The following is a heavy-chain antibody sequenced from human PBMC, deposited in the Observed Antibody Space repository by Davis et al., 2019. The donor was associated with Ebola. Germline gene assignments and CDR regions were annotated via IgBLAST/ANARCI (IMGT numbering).Heavy chain of an antibody. D-gene: IGHD5-12*01. CDR3: ARERWLRGYYFDY. J-gene: IGHJ4*02. V-gene: IGHV3-7*01. Sequence: GGSLRLSCAASGFTFSSYWMSWVRQAPGKGLEWVATIKQDGSEKYYVDSVKGRFTISRDNAKNSLYLQMNILRAEDTAVYYCARERWLRGYYFDYWGQGTLVTVSS. CDR1: GFTFSSYW. CDR2: IKQDGSEK.